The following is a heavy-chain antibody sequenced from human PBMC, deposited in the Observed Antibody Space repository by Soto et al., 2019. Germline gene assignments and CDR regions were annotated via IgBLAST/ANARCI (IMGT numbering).Heavy chain of an antibody. V-gene: IGHV3-53*01. CDR3: AREFDTTGYILRY. J-gene: IGHJ4*02. Sequence: GVLRLSCAASGFTVSHNYMTLVRQPPGKGLEWVSIIYARGDTYYADSVQGRFTISRDNSKNTLYLQMNSLRAEDTAVYYCAREFDTTGYILRYWGQGTLVTVSS. CDR1: GFTVSHNY. CDR2: IYARGDT. D-gene: IGHD3-22*01.